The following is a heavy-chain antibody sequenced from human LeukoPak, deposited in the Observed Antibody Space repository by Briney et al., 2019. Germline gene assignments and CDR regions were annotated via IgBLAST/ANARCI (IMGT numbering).Heavy chain of an antibody. CDR1: GFTFSSYW. D-gene: IGHD2-2*01. CDR2: IKQDGSEK. V-gene: IGHV3-7*01. Sequence: GGSLRLSCAASGFTFSSYWMSWVRQAPGKGLEWVANIKQDGSEKYYVDSVKGRFTISRDNAKNSLYLQMNSLRAEDTAAYYCARDRGDPSCCFVDYWGQGTLVTVSS. CDR3: ARDRGDPSCCFVDY. J-gene: IGHJ4*02.